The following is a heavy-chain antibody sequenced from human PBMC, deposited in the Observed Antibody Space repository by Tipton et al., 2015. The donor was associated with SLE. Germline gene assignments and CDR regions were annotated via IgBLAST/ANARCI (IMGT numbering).Heavy chain of an antibody. V-gene: IGHV4-59*01. J-gene: IGHJ6*03. Sequence: TLSLTCTVSGGSISSYYWNWIRQPPGKGLEWIGYIYYSGSTNYNPSLKSRVTISVDTSKNQFSLKLTSVTAADTAVYYCARVGDDFWSGFGYYYYMDVWGKGTTVTVSS. CDR3: ARVGDDFWSGFGYYYYMDV. CDR2: IYYSGST. CDR1: GGSISSYY. D-gene: IGHD3-3*01.